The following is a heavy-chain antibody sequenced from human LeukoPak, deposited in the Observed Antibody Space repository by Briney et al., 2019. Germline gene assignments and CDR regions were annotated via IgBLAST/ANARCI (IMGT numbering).Heavy chain of an antibody. CDR3: ARQYSGYDRTMNFDY. V-gene: IGHV3-30*01. D-gene: IGHD5-12*01. J-gene: IGHJ4*02. CDR1: GFTFSSYA. CDR2: ISYDGSNK. Sequence: GRSLRLSCAASGFTFSSYAMHWVRQAPGKGLEWVAVISYDGSNKYYADSVKGRFTISRDNSKNTLYLQMNSLRAEDTAVYYCARQYSGYDRTMNFDYWGQGTLVTVSS.